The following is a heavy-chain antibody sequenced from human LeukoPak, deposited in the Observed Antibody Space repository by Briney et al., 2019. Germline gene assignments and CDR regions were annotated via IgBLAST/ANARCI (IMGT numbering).Heavy chain of an antibody. D-gene: IGHD4-17*01. CDR2: ISGSGGST. J-gene: IGHJ4*02. CDR1: GFTFSSYA. CDR3: AKDIIAGDYGDFNYFDY. Sequence: SGGSLRLSCAASGFTFSSYAMSWVRQAPGKGLEWVSAISGSGGSTYYADSVKGRFTISRDNSKNTLYLQMNSLRAGDTALYYCAKDIIAGDYGDFNYFDYWGQGTLVTVSS. V-gene: IGHV3-23*01.